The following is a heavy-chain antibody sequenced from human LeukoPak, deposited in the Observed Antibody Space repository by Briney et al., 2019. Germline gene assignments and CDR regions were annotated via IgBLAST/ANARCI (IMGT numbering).Heavy chain of an antibody. CDR1: GFTFSSYW. CDR3: APAVAGTQFDY. V-gene: IGHV3-74*01. D-gene: IGHD6-19*01. Sequence: GGSLRLSCAASGFTFSSYWMHWVRQAPGKGLVWVSRINSDGSSTSYADSVKGRFTISRDNAKNTLYLQMNSLRAEDTAVYYCAPAVAGTQFDYWGQGTLVTVSS. J-gene: IGHJ4*02. CDR2: INSDGSST.